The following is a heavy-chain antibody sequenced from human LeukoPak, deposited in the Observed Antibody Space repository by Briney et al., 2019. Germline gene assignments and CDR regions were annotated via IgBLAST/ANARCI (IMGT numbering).Heavy chain of an antibody. CDR3: ARGGRGYSYGYRPPGPGFDY. CDR1: GYTFTSYA. D-gene: IGHD5-18*01. CDR2: TNAGNGNT. J-gene: IGHJ4*02. V-gene: IGHV1-3*01. Sequence: ASVKVSCKASGYTFTSYAMHWVRQAPGQRLEWMGWTNAGNGNTKYSQKFQGRVTITRDTSASTAYMELSSLRSEDTAVYYCARGGRGYSYGYRPPGPGFDYWGQGTLVTVSS.